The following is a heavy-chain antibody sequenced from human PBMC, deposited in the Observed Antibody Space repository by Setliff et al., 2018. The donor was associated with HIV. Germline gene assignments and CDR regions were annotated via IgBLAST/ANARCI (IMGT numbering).Heavy chain of an antibody. J-gene: IGHJ3*02. CDR3: ARGSSWAMARGVITAFDI. D-gene: IGHD3-10*01. CDR2: FYYSGSS. Sequence: PSETLSLTCTVSGDSISSSSYYWGWIRQPPGKGLEWIGSFYYSGSSYYNPSLKSRVTISADTSKKRFSLKLSSVTAADTAVYYCARGSSWAMARGVITAFDIWGQGTMVTVSS. V-gene: IGHV4-39*07. CDR1: GDSISSSSYY.